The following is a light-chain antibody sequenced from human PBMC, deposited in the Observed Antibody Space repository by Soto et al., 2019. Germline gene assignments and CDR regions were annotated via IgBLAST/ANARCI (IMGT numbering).Light chain of an antibody. CDR3: QQYNSYPYT. CDR1: QSISSW. J-gene: IGKJ2*01. Sequence: DIQLTQSPSTLSASVGDRVTITCRASQSISSWLAWYQQKPGKAPKLLIYKASSLESGVPSRFSGSGSGTEFTLTIISLQPDDFATYYSQQYNSYPYTLGQGNKLEIK. V-gene: IGKV1-5*03. CDR2: KAS.